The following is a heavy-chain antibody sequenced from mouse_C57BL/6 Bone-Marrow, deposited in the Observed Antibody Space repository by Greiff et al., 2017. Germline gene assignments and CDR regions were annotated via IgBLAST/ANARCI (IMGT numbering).Heavy chain of an antibody. V-gene: IGHV1-26*01. Sequence: VQLQQSGPELVKPGASVKISCKASGYTFTDYYMNWVKQSHGKSLEWIGDINPNNGGTSYNQKFKGKATLTVDKSSSTAYMELRSLTSEDSAVYYCNTGWDYFDYWGQGTTLTVSS. CDR2: INPNNGGT. D-gene: IGHD4-1*01. J-gene: IGHJ2*01. CDR3: NTGWDYFDY. CDR1: GYTFTDYY.